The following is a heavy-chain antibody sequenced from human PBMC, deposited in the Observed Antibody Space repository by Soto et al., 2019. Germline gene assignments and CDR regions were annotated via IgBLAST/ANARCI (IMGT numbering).Heavy chain of an antibody. CDR1: GYSFTTYW. CDR2: IFPGDYDA. Sequence: LGESLKISCKGSGYSFTTYWLAWVRQMPGKGLKDMGIIFPGDYDARYTPSFQGQVTRSADKSISTAYLQWTSLKASDTAIYYCARARVSTARLDDPFDIWGQGTMVTVSS. D-gene: IGHD5-12*01. V-gene: IGHV5-51*01. J-gene: IGHJ3*02. CDR3: ARARVSTARLDDPFDI.